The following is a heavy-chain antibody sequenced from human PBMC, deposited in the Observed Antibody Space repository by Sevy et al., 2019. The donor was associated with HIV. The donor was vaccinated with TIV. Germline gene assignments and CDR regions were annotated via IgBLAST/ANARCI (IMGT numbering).Heavy chain of an antibody. CDR2: ISYTGST. Sequence: SETLSLTCTVSGGSISAYYWSWIRQPPGKPLEYIGYISYTGSTNYNPSLKSRVTISVDTSKNQFSLKLNSVTAADTAVYFCARAPPVRSGYDSLNWFDPWGHGTLVTVSS. D-gene: IGHD5-12*01. J-gene: IGHJ5*02. CDR3: ARAPPVRSGYDSLNWFDP. V-gene: IGHV4-59*01. CDR1: GGSISAYY.